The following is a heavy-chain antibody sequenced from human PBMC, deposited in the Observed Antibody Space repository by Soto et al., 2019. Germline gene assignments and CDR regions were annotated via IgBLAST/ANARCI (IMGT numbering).Heavy chain of an antibody. J-gene: IGHJ6*02. CDR3: ARQEIAAAPPPYYYYYYGMDV. V-gene: IGHV4-61*01. D-gene: IGHD6-13*01. Sequence: SETLSLTCLVSGGSVSSNSYYWSWIRQPPGKGLEWIGYTDYSGSTRYNPSLTSRVTISVDTSKNQFSLKLSSVTAADTAVYYCARQEIAAAPPPYYYYYYGMDVWGQGTTVTVSS. CDR1: GGSVSSNSYY. CDR2: TDYSGST.